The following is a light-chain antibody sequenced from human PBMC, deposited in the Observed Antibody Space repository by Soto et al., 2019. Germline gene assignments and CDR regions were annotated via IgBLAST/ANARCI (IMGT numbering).Light chain of an antibody. V-gene: IGKV1-5*01. J-gene: IGKJ1*01. CDR2: DAS. CDR1: QSISNY. Sequence: DIQMTQSPSTLPASVGDGVTITCRASQSISNYLAWYQQKPGKAPQLLIYDASTLESGVPSRFSGSGSGTEFALTIGGLQPDDFATYYCQQYDGDFLTFGQGTKVDIK. CDR3: QQYDGDFLT.